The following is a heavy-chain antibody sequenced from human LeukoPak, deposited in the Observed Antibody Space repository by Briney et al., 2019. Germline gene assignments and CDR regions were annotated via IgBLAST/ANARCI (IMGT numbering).Heavy chain of an antibody. D-gene: IGHD6-19*01. CDR2: ISGSGGST. CDR1: GFTFSSYA. V-gene: IGHV3-23*01. Sequence: PGGSLRLSCAASGFTFSSYAMSWVRQAPGKGLEWVSAISGSGGSTYYADSVKGRFTISRDNSKNTLYLQMNSLRAEDTAVYYCARARGWYVHDFYYNYMDVWGKGTTVTVSS. J-gene: IGHJ6*03. CDR3: ARARGWYVHDFYYNYMDV.